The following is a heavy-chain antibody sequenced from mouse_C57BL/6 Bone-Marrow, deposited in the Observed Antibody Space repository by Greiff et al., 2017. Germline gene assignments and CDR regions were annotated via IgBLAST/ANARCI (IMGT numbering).Heavy chain of an antibody. J-gene: IGHJ2*01. CDR3: ARSNWDVDFDY. Sequence: VQLVESGAELVRPGTSVKMSCTASGYTFTNYWIGWAKQRPGHGLEWIGDIYPGGGYTNYNEKFKGKATLTADQSSSTAYMQFSSLTSEDSAIYYCARSNWDVDFDYWGQGTTLTVSS. D-gene: IGHD4-1*02. V-gene: IGHV1-63*01. CDR1: GYTFTNYW. CDR2: IYPGGGYT.